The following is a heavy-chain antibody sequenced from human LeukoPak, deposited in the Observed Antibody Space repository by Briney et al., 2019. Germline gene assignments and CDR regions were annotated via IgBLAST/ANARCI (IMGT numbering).Heavy chain of an antibody. Sequence: PSETLSLTCAVYGGSFSGYYWSWIRQPPGKGLEWIGEINHSGSTNYNPSLKSRVTISVDTSKNQFSLKLSSVTAADTAVYYCARHYYDSSGSRGHYYYYMDVWGKGTTVTISS. J-gene: IGHJ6*03. CDR3: ARHYYDSSGSRGHYYYYMDV. V-gene: IGHV4-34*01. D-gene: IGHD3-22*01. CDR1: GGSFSGYY. CDR2: INHSGST.